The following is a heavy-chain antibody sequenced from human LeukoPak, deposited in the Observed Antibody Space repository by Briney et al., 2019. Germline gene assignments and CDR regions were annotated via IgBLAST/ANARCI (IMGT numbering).Heavy chain of an antibody. J-gene: IGHJ4*02. D-gene: IGHD6-6*01. CDR3: ARIQSRIIAARPGNPAFDY. V-gene: IGHV1-18*01. Sequence: ASVTVSFKASGYTFTIYDISWVRQAPGQGLEWMGWISTYNDNAHYAQKLQGRVTMTTDTSTSTVYMELKSLRSDDTAVYYCARIQSRIIAARPGNPAFDYWGRGTLVTVSS. CDR2: ISTYNDNA. CDR1: GYTFTIYD.